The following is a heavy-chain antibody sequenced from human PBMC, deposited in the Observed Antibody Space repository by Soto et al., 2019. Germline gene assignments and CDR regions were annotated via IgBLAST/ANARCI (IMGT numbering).Heavy chain of an antibody. V-gene: IGHV3-30*18. CDR2: ISYDGSNK. D-gene: IGHD3-3*01. Sequence: PGGSLRLSCAASGFTFSSYGMHWVRQAPGKGLEWVAVISYDGSNKYYADSVKGRFTISRDNSKNTLYLQMNSLRAEDTAVYYCAKALRFLEWLLSFDEWGQGTLVTGSS. J-gene: IGHJ4*02. CDR1: GFTFSSYG. CDR3: AKALRFLEWLLSFDE.